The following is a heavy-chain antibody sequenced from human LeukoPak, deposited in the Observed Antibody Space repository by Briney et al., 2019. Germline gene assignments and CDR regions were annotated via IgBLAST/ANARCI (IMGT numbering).Heavy chain of an antibody. D-gene: IGHD3/OR15-3a*01. CDR2: IYHSGNT. J-gene: IGHJ4*02. CDR3: VRNTAWTFY. V-gene: IGHV4-4*02. CDR1: GGSIISGNW. Sequence: SETLSLTCAVSGGSIISGNWWTWVRQFPGKGLEWIGEIYHSGNTNHNPSLKSRVTISVDKSKKQFSLKVNSVTAADTAVYYCVRNTAWTFYWGQGTLVTVSS.